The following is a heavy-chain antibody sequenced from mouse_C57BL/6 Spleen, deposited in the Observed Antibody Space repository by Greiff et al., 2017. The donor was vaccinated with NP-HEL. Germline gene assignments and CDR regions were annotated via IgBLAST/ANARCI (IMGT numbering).Heavy chain of an antibody. CDR3: ARSGTGYYAMDY. CDR2: IYPGDGDT. V-gene: IGHV1-80*01. CDR1: GYAFSSYW. Sequence: QVQLKESGAELVKPGASVKISCKASGYAFSSYWMNWVQQRPGKGLEWIGQIYPGDGDTNYNGKFKGKATLTADKSSSTAYMQLSSLTSEASAVYFCARSGTGYYAMDYWGQGTSVTVSS. D-gene: IGHD4-1*01. J-gene: IGHJ4*01.